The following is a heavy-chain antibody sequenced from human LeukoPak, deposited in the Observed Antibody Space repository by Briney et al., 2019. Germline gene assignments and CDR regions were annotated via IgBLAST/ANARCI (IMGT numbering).Heavy chain of an antibody. CDR3: ARDRPTYGSAFDY. V-gene: IGHV3-33*01. D-gene: IGHD3-10*01. CDR1: GFTFSSYG. Sequence: SGGSLRLSCAASGFTFSSYGMHWVRQAPGKGLEWAAAIWYDGSNKYYADSVKGRFTISRDNAKNTLYLQMNSLRAEDRAVYCCARDRPTYGSAFDYWVGGGLVTVCS. CDR2: IWYDGSNK. J-gene: IGHJ4*02.